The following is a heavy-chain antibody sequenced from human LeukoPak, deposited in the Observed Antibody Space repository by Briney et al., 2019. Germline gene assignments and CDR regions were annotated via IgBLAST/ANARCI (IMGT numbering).Heavy chain of an antibody. CDR2: ISGSGGST. D-gene: IGHD2-15*01. CDR1: GFTFSSYA. J-gene: IGHJ5*02. Sequence: PGGSLRLSCAASGFTFSSYAMHWVRQAPGKGLEWVSAISGSGGSTYYADSVKGRFTISRDNSKNTLYLQMNSLRAEDTAVYYCAKSVAVTRGWWFDPWGQGTLVTVSS. CDR3: AKSVAVTRGWWFDP. V-gene: IGHV3-23*01.